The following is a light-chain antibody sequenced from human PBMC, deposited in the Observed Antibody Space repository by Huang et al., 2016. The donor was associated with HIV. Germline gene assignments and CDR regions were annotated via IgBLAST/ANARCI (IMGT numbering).Light chain of an antibody. Sequence: EIVLTQSPATLSLSPGQRATLSCRASPTVNTSLAWYQQKPGHVPRLLIYDASNRATGIPARFSCSGSGTDFTLTISGLEPEDSAVYYCQQRSNWPPYTFGQGTKLEIK. V-gene: IGKV3-11*01. CDR1: PTVNTS. CDR2: DAS. CDR3: QQRSNWPPYT. J-gene: IGKJ2*01.